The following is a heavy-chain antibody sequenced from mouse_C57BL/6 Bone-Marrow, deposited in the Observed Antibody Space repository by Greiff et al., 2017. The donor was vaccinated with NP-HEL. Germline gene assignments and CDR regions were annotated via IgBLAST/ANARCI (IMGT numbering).Heavy chain of an antibody. CDR3: ASRPDGYPDY. D-gene: IGHD2-3*01. CDR1: GYAFSSSW. Sequence: VKLMESGPELVKPGASVKISCKASGYAFSSSWMNWVKQRPGRGLVWIGRIYPGDGDTNYNASFKGKATLTADKSSSTAYMQLSSLTSEDSAVYFCASRPDGYPDYWGQGTTLTVSS. CDR2: IYPGDGDT. J-gene: IGHJ2*01. V-gene: IGHV1-82*01.